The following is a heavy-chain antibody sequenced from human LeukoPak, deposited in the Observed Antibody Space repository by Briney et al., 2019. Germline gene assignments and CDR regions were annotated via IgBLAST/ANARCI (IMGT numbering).Heavy chain of an antibody. CDR1: GGAISSYY. CDR3: ARAHYYGSGSYNWFDP. J-gene: IGHJ5*02. D-gene: IGHD3-10*01. CDR2: IYYSGST. V-gene: IGHV4-59*08. Sequence: SETLSLTCTVSGGAISSYYWSWIRQPPGKGLEWIGYIYYSGSTNYNPSLKSRVTISVDTSKNQFSLKLSSVTAADTAVYYCARAHYYGSGSYNWFDPWGQGALVTVSS.